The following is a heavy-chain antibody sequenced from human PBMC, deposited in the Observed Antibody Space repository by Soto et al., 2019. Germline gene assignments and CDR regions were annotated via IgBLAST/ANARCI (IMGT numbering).Heavy chain of an antibody. Sequence: PGGSLRLSCAASGFTFSSHVMNWVRQAPWKGLEWVAAISGGGGTTYYGDSVEGRFTISRDNSKNTLYLQMSSLRAEDTAVYYCAKDPNLVETTYWGQGTLVTVSS. V-gene: IGHV3-23*01. J-gene: IGHJ4*01. CDR3: AKDPNLVETTY. D-gene: IGHD1-26*01. CDR2: ISGGGGTT. CDR1: GFTFSSHV.